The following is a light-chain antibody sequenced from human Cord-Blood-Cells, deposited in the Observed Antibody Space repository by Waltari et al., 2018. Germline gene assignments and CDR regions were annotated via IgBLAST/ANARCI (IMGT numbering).Light chain of an antibody. CDR1: SSDVGGYNY. CDR3: CSYAGSYTWV. Sequence: QSALTQPRSVSGSPGQSVTISCTGTSSDVGGYNYVPWYQQHPGKAPKLMIYDLSKRPSGVPDRFSGSKSGNTASLTISGLQAEDEADYYCCSYAGSYTWVFGGGTKLTVL. V-gene: IGLV2-11*01. J-gene: IGLJ3*02. CDR2: DLS.